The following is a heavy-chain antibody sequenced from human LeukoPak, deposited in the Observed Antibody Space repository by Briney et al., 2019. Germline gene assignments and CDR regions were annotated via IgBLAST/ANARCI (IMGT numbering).Heavy chain of an antibody. D-gene: IGHD2-2*02. V-gene: IGHV2-5*01. Sequence: QSGPTLVNPTQTLTLTCTFSGLSLSTSGVGVGWIRQPPGKALEWLALIYWNDDKRYSPSLKSRLTITKDTSKNQVVLTMTNMDPVDTATYYCAHSGTSIVVVPAAILFDYWGQGTLVTVSS. CDR2: IYWNDDK. CDR1: GLSLSTSGVG. CDR3: AHSGTSIVVVPAAILFDY. J-gene: IGHJ4*02.